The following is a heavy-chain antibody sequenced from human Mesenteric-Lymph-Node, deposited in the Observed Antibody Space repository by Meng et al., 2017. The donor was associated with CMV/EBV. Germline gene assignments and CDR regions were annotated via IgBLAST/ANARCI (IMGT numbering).Heavy chain of an antibody. V-gene: IGHV1-2*06. J-gene: IGHJ4*02. CDR2: INPSSGGT. CDR3: AREDCSTTNCYYYFDY. Sequence: GYSFTGSYIHWVRQAPGQGLEWVGRINPSSGGTNFEQKFQGRVTMARDTSISTAYMELSRLRSDDTAVYYCAREDCSTTNCYYYFDYWGQGTLVTVSS. D-gene: IGHD2-2*01. CDR1: GYSFTGSY.